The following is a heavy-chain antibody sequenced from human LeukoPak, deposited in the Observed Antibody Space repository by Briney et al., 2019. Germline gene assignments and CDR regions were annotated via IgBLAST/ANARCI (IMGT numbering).Heavy chain of an antibody. V-gene: IGHV1-8*01. J-gene: IGHJ4*02. CDR1: GYTFTSFD. D-gene: IGHD3-22*01. Sequence: ASVKDTCKASGYTFTSFDIHWVRQPTGQGLEGMGGMNPMSGSKGYEPKFQGRVTMTRDNSIGTAYMEVSSVRSEDTAVYYCARGVGVVVTTIHDYWGQGTLVTVSS. CDR3: ARGVGVVVTTIHDY. CDR2: MNPMSGSK.